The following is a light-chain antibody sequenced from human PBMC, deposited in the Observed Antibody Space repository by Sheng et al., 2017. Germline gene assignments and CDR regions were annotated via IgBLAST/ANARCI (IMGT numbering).Light chain of an antibody. CDR1: QSVSDNF. CDR2: DAS. J-gene: IGKJ4*01. V-gene: IGKV3-11*01. CDR3: QQRSNWPLT. Sequence: EVVLTQSPGTLSLSPGERATLSCRASQSVSDNFLAWYQRRPGQAPRLLIYDASNRAAGIPARFSGSGSGTDFTLTISSLESEDFAVYYCQQRSNWPLTFGGGTKVEI.